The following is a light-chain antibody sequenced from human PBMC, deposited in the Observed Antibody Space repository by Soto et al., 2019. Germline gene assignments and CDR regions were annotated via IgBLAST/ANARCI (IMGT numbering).Light chain of an antibody. CDR3: QSCDNSLSGYV. CDR2: ANN. V-gene: IGLV1-40*01. CDR1: SSNIGAGYD. Sequence: QSVLTQPPSVSGAPGQRVTISCTGSSSNIGAGYDVHWYQQLPGTAPKLLIYANNNRPSGVPDRFSGSKSGTSGSLAISGLQAEYEANYYCQSCDNSLSGYVFGIGTKVTVL. J-gene: IGLJ1*01.